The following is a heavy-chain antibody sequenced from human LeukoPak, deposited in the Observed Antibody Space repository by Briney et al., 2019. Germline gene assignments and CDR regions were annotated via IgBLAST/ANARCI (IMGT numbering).Heavy chain of an antibody. Sequence: GGSLRLSCAASGFTFNSYAMSWVRQAPGKGLEWVSSISSSSSYIYYADSVKGRFTISRDNAKNSLYLQMNSLRVEDTAVYYCTAADHGDDYWGQGTLVTVSS. CDR3: TAADHGDDY. CDR1: GFTFNSYA. V-gene: IGHV3-21*01. D-gene: IGHD4-17*01. J-gene: IGHJ4*02. CDR2: ISSSSSYI.